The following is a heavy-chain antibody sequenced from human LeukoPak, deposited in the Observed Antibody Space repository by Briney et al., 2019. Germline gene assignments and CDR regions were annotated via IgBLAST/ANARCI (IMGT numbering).Heavy chain of an antibody. J-gene: IGHJ3*02. Sequence: TGGSLRLSCAASGFTFSSYGMHWVRQAPGKGLEWVAVISYDGGSNYYADSVKGRFTISRDNSKNTLYLQLNSLRAEDTAVYYCAKGCMVAAAPNGFDIWGQGTMVTVSS. CDR2: ISYDGGSN. CDR3: AKGCMVAAAPNGFDI. D-gene: IGHD6-13*01. V-gene: IGHV3-30*18. CDR1: GFTFSSYG.